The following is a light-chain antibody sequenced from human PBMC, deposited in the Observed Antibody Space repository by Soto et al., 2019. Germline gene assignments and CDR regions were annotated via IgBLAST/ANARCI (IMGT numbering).Light chain of an antibody. CDR2: EVS. Sequence: QSALTQPPSASGSPGQSVTISCTGTSSDVGGYNYVSWYQQHPGKAPKLMIYEVSRRPSGVPDRFSGSKSGNTASLTVSGLQAEDEADYYCGSYAGNSYVFGTGTKVTVL. V-gene: IGLV2-8*01. CDR3: GSYAGNSYV. CDR1: SSDVGGYNY. J-gene: IGLJ1*01.